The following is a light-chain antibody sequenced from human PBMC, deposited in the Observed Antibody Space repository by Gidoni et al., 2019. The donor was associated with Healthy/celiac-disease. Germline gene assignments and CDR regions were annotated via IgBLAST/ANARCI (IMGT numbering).Light chain of an antibody. CDR2: AAS. V-gene: IGKV1-NL1*01. CDR1: QGISTS. J-gene: IGKJ4*01. CDR3: QQYYSTPQLT. Sequence: DIQMTQSLSSLSASVGDRVTITCRASQGISTSLAWYQQKPGKAPKLLLYAASRLESGVPSRFSGSGSGTDYTLTISSLQPEDFATYYCQQYYSTPQLTFGGGTKVEIK.